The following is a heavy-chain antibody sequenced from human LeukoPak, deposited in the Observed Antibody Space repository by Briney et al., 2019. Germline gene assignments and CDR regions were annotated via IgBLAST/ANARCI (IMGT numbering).Heavy chain of an antibody. Sequence: GGSLRLSCAASGFTFSDYYMSWIRQAPGKGLEWVSYISSSSSTIYYADSVRGRFTTSRDNAKNSLYLQMNSLRAEDTAVYYCARDPRRIVVVPAALSPGSWFDPWGQGTLVTVSS. CDR3: ARDPRRIVVVPAALSPGSWFDP. D-gene: IGHD2-2*01. J-gene: IGHJ5*02. CDR1: GFTFSDYY. V-gene: IGHV3-11*04. CDR2: ISSSSSTI.